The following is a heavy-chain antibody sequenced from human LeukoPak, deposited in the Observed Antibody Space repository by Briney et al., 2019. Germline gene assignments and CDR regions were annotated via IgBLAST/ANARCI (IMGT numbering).Heavy chain of an antibody. CDR1: GYTFTSYD. CDR2: MNPNSGNT. J-gene: IGHJ6*03. D-gene: IGHD2-2*02. Sequence: ASVKVSCKASGYTFTSYDINWVRQATGQGLEWMGWMNPNSGNTGYAQKFQGRVTITRNTSISTAYMELSSLRSEDTAVYYCARVSCSSTSCYSYYYYYMDVWGKGTTVTVSS. V-gene: IGHV1-8*03. CDR3: ARVSCSSTSCYSYYYYYMDV.